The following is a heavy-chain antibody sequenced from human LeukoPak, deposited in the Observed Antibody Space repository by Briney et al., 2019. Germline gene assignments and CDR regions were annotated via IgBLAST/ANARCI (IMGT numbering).Heavy chain of an antibody. CDR2: IKKDGSEK. D-gene: IGHD3-10*01. CDR3: AKSVTYGFAYYYFDL. V-gene: IGHV3-7*03. J-gene: IGHJ2*01. Sequence: GGSLRLSCAASGFTFSSYWMSWVRQAPGKGLEWVANIKKDGSEKYYVDSVKGRFTISRDNAKTSLFLQMNTLGAEDTAVYYCAKSVTYGFAYYYFDLWGRGTPVTVSS. CDR1: GFTFSSYW.